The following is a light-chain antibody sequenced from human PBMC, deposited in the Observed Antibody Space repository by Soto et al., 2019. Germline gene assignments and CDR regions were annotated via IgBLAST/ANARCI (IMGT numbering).Light chain of an antibody. CDR3: QQYGRSPQP. CDR1: QSVSSSY. CDR2: GAS. V-gene: IGKV3-20*01. J-gene: IGKJ5*01. Sequence: EIVLTQSPDTLSLSPGERATLSCRVSQSVSSSYLAWYQQKPGQAPRLLIYGASSRATGIPDRFSGSGSGTDFSLTISRLEPEDCAVYYCQQYGRSPQPFGQGTRLEIK.